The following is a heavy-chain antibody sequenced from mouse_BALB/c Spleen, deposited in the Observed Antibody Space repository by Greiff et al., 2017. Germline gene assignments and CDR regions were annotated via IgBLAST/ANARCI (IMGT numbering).Heavy chain of an antibody. CDR3: ARHEAMDY. J-gene: IGHJ4*01. CDR1: GFTFSSFG. Sequence: EVMLVESGGGLVQPGGSRKLSCAASGFTFSSFGMHWVRQAPEKGLEWVAYISSGSSTIYYADTVKGRFTISRDNAKNTLYLQMSSLKSEDTAMYYCARHEAMDYWGQGTSVTVSS. V-gene: IGHV5-17*03. CDR2: ISSGSSTI.